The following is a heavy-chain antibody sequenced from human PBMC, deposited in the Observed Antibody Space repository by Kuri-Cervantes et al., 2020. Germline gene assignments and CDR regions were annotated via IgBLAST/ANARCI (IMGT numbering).Heavy chain of an antibody. CDR1: GFTFSDYY. J-gene: IGHJ4*02. CDR3: AKLRHDSSGYYDY. D-gene: IGHD3-22*01. CDR2: ISSSGSTI. Sequence: GGSLRLSCAASGFTFSDYYMSWIRQAPGKGLEWVSYISSSGSTIYYADSVKGRFSVSRDNAKNSLYLQMNSLRAEDTAVYYCAKLRHDSSGYYDYWGQGTLVTVSS. V-gene: IGHV3-11*04.